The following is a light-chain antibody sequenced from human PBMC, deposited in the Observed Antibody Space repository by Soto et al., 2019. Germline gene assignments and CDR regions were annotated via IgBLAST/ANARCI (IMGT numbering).Light chain of an antibody. CDR2: GIT. Sequence: QSVLTQPPSVSGAPGQRVIISCTGGSSNIGADYEVHWYQQLPGTAPKLLIYGITNRPSGVPDRFSGSQSGPSASLAFTGLHGEDEAEYYCQSYDNTLKGCVFGTGTKLTVL. V-gene: IGLV1-40*01. CDR3: QSYDNTLKGCV. J-gene: IGLJ1*01. CDR1: SSNIGADYE.